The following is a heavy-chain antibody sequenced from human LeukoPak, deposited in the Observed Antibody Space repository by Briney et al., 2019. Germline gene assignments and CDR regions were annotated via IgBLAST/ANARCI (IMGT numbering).Heavy chain of an antibody. Sequence: PGGSLRLSCAASGFTFSSYAMSWVRQAPGKGLEWVSAISGSGGSTYYADSVKGRFTVSRDNSKNTLYLQMNSLRAEDTAVYYCAKAFGGDPSFDYWGQGTLVTVSS. CDR3: AKAFGGDPSFDY. V-gene: IGHV3-23*01. CDR1: GFTFSSYA. D-gene: IGHD4-17*01. J-gene: IGHJ4*02. CDR2: ISGSGGST.